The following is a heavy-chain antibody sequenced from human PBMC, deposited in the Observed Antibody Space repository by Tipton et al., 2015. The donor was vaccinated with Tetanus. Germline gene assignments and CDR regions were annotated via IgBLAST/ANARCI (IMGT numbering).Heavy chain of an antibody. CDR3: ARLILGRSKEVAGIRYYYYYGLDV. CDR1: GGSISGSY. Sequence: GLVKPSETLSLTCTVSGGSISGSYWNWIRQPPGKGLEWIGYVYYNGNTHYNPALKSRVTLSVDTSKNQFSLNLSSVTAADTAVYYCARLILGRSKEVAGIRYYYYYGLDVWGQGTTVTVTS. D-gene: IGHD6-19*01. V-gene: IGHV4-59*12. J-gene: IGHJ6*02. CDR2: VYYNGNT.